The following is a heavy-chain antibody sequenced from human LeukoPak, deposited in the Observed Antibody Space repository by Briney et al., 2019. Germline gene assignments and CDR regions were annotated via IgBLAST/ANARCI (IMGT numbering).Heavy chain of an antibody. CDR3: ARARYGSGGYFYDF. CDR1: GFNFNSYW. CDR2: IKQDGSDI. V-gene: IGHV3-7*04. J-gene: IGHJ4*02. D-gene: IGHD3-10*01. Sequence: GGSLRLSCAASGFNFNSYWMSWVRQAPGKGLECVANIKQDGSDIYFVDSVKGRFTISRDNAKNSLYLQMNSLRGEDTAVYYCARARYGSGGYFYDFWGQGTLITVSS.